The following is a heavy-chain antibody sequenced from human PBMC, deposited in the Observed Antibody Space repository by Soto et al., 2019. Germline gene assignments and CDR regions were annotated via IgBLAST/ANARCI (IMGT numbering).Heavy chain of an antibody. Sequence: ASVKVSCKASGDTFTSYYMHWVRQAPGQGLEWMGIINPSGGSTSYAKKFQGRVTMTRDTSTSTVYMELSSLRSEDTAVYYCASSRSGRNYYYYYGMDVWGQGTTGTVSS. J-gene: IGHJ6*02. V-gene: IGHV1-46*01. D-gene: IGHD5-12*01. CDR3: ASSRSGRNYYYYYGMDV. CDR2: INPSGGST. CDR1: GDTFTSYY.